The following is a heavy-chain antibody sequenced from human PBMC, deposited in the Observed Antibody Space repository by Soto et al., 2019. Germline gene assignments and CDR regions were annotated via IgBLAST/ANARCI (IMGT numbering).Heavy chain of an antibody. CDR2: MNPGSGDT. Sequence: GASVKLSWKASGYSFTNNDVCWVRQATGQGLEWMGWMNPGSGDTGYAQKFQGRVTMTRDISIATAYTELSSLRSDDTAIYYFARLLTFGQLNWSDPWGPG. D-gene: IGHD3-16*01. V-gene: IGHV1-8*01. J-gene: IGHJ5*02. CDR3: ARLLTFGQLNWSDP. CDR1: GYSFTNND.